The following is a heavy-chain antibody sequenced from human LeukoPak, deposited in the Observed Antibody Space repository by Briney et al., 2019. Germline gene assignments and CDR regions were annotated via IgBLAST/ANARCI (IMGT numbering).Heavy chain of an antibody. CDR1: GYTFTSYD. D-gene: IGHD2-2*01. Sequence: GASVKVSCKASGYTFTSYDINWVRQATGQGLEWTGWMNPNSGNTGYAQKFQGRVTMTRNTSISTAYMELSSLRSEDTAVYYCARFTVYCSSTSCYRSAFDIWGQGTMVTVSS. CDR3: ARFTVYCSSTSCYRSAFDI. J-gene: IGHJ3*02. CDR2: MNPNSGNT. V-gene: IGHV1-8*01.